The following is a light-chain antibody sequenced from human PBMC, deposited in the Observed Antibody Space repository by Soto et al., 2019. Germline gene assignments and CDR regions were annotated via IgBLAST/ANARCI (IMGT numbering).Light chain of an antibody. CDR1: SSDIGGYNY. Sequence: QSALTQPASVSGSPGQSITISCTGTSSDIGGYNYVSWYQQHPGKAPKLMIYEVSNRPSGVSNRFSGSKSGNTASLTISGLQAEDEADYYCCSYRSFGTLVVFGGGTKLTVL. J-gene: IGLJ2*01. CDR3: CSYRSFGTLVV. V-gene: IGLV2-14*01. CDR2: EVS.